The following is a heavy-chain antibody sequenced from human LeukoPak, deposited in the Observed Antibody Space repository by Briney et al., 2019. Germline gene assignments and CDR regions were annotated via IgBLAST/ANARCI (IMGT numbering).Heavy chain of an antibody. CDR1: GFTFSSYG. Sequence: PGRSLRLSCVASGFTFSSYGVHSVRQTPGKGLEWVAVIWYDGSKKYSADSLKGRFTISRDDSKSTLYLQMNSLRADDTAVYYCARDLGTAGSFYFDYWGQGTLVTVPS. V-gene: IGHV3-33*01. CDR2: IWYDGSKK. J-gene: IGHJ4*02. D-gene: IGHD6-19*01. CDR3: ARDLGTAGSFYFDY.